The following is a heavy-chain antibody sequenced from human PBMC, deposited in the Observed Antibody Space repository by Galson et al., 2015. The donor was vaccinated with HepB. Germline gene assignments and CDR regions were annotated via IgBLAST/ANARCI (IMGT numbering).Heavy chain of an antibody. Sequence: ETLSLTCTVSGGSVSSGSYYWTWIRQPPGKGLEWIGYIFHSGSTNYNPSLKSRVTISLDASKNQFALKLISVTAADTAIYYCARDSSLLWPPMGFDYWGQGTLLTVSS. CDR2: IFHSGST. D-gene: IGHD3-10*01. V-gene: IGHV4-61*01. CDR1: GGSVSSGSYY. CDR3: ARDSSLLWPPMGFDY. J-gene: IGHJ4*02.